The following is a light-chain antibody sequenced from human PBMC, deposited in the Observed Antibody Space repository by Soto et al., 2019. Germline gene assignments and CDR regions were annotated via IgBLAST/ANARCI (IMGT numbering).Light chain of an antibody. J-gene: IGKJ1*01. CDR2: AAS. CDR1: QGISTY. Sequence: DIQMTQSPSSLPASVGDRVTITCLASQGISTYLNWYQQKPGKAPKLLIYAASSLQSGVPSRFSGSGSETDFTLTISSLQPEHFATYSCQQSYSTTWTFGQGTKVDIK. CDR3: QQSYSTTWT. V-gene: IGKV1-39*01.